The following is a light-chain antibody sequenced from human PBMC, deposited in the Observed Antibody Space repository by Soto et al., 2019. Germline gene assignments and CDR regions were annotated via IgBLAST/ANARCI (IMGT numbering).Light chain of an antibody. CDR2: EVT. V-gene: IGLV2-8*01. J-gene: IGLJ3*02. CDR3: SSYAGSFTWV. CDR1: SSDVGGYSH. Sequence: QSALTQPPSASGFPGQSVTIPCTGTSSDVGGYSHVSWFQQHPGKAPKLIIYEVTERPSGVPDRFSASKSGNTASLTVSGLQAGDEADYYCSSYAGSFTWVFGGGTKLTVL.